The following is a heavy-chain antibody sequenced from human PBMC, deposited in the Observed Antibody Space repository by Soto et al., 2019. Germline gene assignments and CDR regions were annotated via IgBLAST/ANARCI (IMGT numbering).Heavy chain of an antibody. CDR1: GRSFSGFY. D-gene: IGHD6-19*01. CDR3: ATGGRSGGYPRGWDY. J-gene: IGHJ4*02. Sequence: QVQLQQWGAGLLKPSETLTLTCAVSGRSFSGFYWSWIHQPPGKGLEWIGEINESGSTNDNPSLKGRVAEWVDTCRNQFSRRRASVTAGDTGVYDCATGGRSGGYPRGWDYGGQGILASVSS. V-gene: IGHV4-34*01. CDR2: INESGST.